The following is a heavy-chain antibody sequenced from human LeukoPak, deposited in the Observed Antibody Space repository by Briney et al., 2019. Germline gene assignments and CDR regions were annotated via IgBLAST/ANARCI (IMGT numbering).Heavy chain of an antibody. CDR2: IIPIFGTA. V-gene: IGHV1-69*13. D-gene: IGHD3-3*01. J-gene: IGHJ5*02. CDR1: GGTFSSYA. Sequence: GASVKVSCKASGGTFSSYAISWVRQAPGQGLEWMGGIIPIFGTANYAQKFQGRVTITADESTSTAYMELSSLRSEDTAVYYCARDSNGYYDFWSGYNKYNWFDPWDQGTLVTVSS. CDR3: ARDSNGYYDFWSGYNKYNWFDP.